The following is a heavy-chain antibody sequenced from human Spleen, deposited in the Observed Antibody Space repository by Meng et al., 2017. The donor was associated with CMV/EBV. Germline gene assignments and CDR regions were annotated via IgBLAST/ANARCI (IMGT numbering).Heavy chain of an antibody. J-gene: IGHJ6*02. Sequence: GGSLRLSCAASGFTFSGYGMHWVRQAPGKGLEWVSYISSSGSTIHYADSVKGRFTISRDNAQNSLYLQMNSLRAEDTAVYYCARAGDFWSGHVYGMDVWGQGTTVTVSS. D-gene: IGHD3-3*01. CDR1: GFTFSGYG. V-gene: IGHV3-48*04. CDR3: ARAGDFWSGHVYGMDV. CDR2: ISSSGSTI.